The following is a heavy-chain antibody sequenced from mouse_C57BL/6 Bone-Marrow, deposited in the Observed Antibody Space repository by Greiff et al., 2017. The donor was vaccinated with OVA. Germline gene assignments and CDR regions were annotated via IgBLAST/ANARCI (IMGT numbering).Heavy chain of an antibody. D-gene: IGHD1-1*01. CDR1: GYTFTSYG. CDR3: ATPSPNYCSSYVWFAY. J-gene: IGHJ3*01. CDR2: IYPRSGNT. V-gene: IGHV1-81*01. Sequence: QVQLQQSGAELARPGASVKLSCKASGYTFTSYGISWVKQRTGQGLEWIGEIYPRSGNTYYNEKFKGKATLTADKSSSTAYMDLRSLTTEDYAVDFWATPSPNYCSSYVWFAYWGQGTLVTVSA.